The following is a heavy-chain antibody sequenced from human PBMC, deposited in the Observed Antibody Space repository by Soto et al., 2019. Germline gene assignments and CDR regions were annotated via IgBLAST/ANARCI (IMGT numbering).Heavy chain of an antibody. CDR3: ARDSSGSYPTFDY. V-gene: IGHV4-31*03. Sequence: QVQLQESGPGLVKPSQTLSLTCTVSGGSISSGGYYWSWIRQHPGKGLEWIGYIYYSGSTYYNPSLKRRVTISVDTSKNQFSLKLSSVTAADTAVYYCARDSSGSYPTFDYWGQGTLVTVSS. J-gene: IGHJ4*02. CDR1: GGSISSGGYY. CDR2: IYYSGST. D-gene: IGHD1-26*01.